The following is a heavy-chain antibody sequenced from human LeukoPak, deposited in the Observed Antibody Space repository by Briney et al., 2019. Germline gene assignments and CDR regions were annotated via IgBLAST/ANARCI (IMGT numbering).Heavy chain of an antibody. Sequence: GASVKVSCKASGYSFTGYYMDRVRQAPGQGLEWMGWINPNSGGTNYAQKFQGRVTMTRDTSISTAYMDLSRLTSDDTAVYYCATRAVDSGSFFAPFEYWGQGTLVTVSS. V-gene: IGHV1-2*02. D-gene: IGHD1-26*01. CDR1: GYSFTGYY. CDR3: ATRAVDSGSFFAPFEY. J-gene: IGHJ4*02. CDR2: INPNSGGT.